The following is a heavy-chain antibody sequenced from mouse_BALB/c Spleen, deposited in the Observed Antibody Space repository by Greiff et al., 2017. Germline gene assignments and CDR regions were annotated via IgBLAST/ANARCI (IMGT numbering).Heavy chain of an antibody. V-gene: IGHV1-14*01. CDR2: INPYNDGT. CDR1: GYTFTSYV. Sequence: EVQLQQSGPELVKPGASVKMSCKASGYTFTSYVMHWVKQKPGQGLEWIGYINPYNDGTKYNEKFKGKATLTSDKSSSTAYMELSSLTSEDSAVYYCARLVYDGYPYFDYWGQGTTLTVSS. D-gene: IGHD2-3*01. CDR3: ARLVYDGYPYFDY. J-gene: IGHJ2*01.